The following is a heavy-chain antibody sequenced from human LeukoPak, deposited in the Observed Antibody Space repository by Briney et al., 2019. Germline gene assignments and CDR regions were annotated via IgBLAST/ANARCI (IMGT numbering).Heavy chain of an antibody. Sequence: ASVKVSCKASGGTFISYAISWVRQAPGQGLEWMGGIIPIFGTANYAQKFQGRVTITADESTSTTYMELSSLRSEDTAVYYCARGYYDSSGYFDYWGQGTLVTVSS. D-gene: IGHD3-22*01. CDR1: GGTFISYA. J-gene: IGHJ4*02. CDR3: ARGYYDSSGYFDY. V-gene: IGHV1-69*01. CDR2: IIPIFGTA.